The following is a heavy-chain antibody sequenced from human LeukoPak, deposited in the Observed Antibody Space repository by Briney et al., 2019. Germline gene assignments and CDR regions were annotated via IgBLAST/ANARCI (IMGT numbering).Heavy chain of an antibody. CDR2: ISSSSDYI. V-gene: IGHV3-21*06. CDR1: GFTFSSYE. CDR3: ARRAMTERGHSYGLDY. J-gene: IGHJ4*02. Sequence: GGSLRLSCAASGFTFSSYEMNWVRQAPGKGLEWVSSISSSSDYIYYADSVKGRFTISRDNAKNSMYLQMNSLRAEDTAVYYCARRAMTERGHSYGLDYWGQGTLVTVSS. D-gene: IGHD5-18*01.